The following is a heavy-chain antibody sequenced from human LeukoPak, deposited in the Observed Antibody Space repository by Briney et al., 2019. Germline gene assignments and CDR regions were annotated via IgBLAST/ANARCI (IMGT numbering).Heavy chain of an antibody. V-gene: IGHV3-23*01. CDR1: GFTFSSYD. Sequence: GGSLRFSCAASGFTFSSYDMNWVRQAPGKGLEWVSVISGSGGSTYHADSVKGRFTISRDNSKNTLCLQMNSLRGEDTAVYYCARDAGDCGGDCPRWFDPWGQGTLVTVSS. J-gene: IGHJ5*02. D-gene: IGHD2-21*02. CDR3: ARDAGDCGGDCPRWFDP. CDR2: ISGSGGST.